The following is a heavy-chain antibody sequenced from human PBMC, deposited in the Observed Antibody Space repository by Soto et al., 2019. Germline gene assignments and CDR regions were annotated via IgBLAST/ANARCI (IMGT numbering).Heavy chain of an antibody. V-gene: IGHV1-69*13. CDR2: IFPKFGTT. CDR3: EAEMTFGKLSVV. CDR1: GDTDTNYV. Sequence: SVKVSCKASGDTDTNYVISWVRQAPGQGLEWMGGIFPKFGTTYSAQKLQDRLTITADESTSTVYMQLSSLRLDDTAVYYCEAEMTFGKLSVVWGQGATVTVSS. J-gene: IGHJ6*02. D-gene: IGHD3-16*02.